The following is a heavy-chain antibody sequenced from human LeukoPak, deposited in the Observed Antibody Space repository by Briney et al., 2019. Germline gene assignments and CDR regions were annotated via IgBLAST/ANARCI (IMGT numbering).Heavy chain of an antibody. CDR2: ISYDGVYK. V-gene: IGHV3-30-3*01. J-gene: IGHJ3*01. CDR3: VRDWQNAFDV. Sequence: GGSLRLSCAASGFTFTTYTMHWVRQAPGKGLEWVAVISYDGVYKYYAGSVKGRFISSRDKSKKTLDLQVNSLRPDDAAVYYCVRDWQNAFDVWGQGKMVPVFS. CDR1: GFTFTTYT.